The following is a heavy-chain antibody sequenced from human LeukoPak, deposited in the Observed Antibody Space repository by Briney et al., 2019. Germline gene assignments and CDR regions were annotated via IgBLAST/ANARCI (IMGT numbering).Heavy chain of an antibody. V-gene: IGHV4-61*01. D-gene: IGHD5-18*01. CDR1: GGSVSSGSYY. Sequence: SETLSLTCTVSGGSVSSGSYYWSWIRQPPGKGLEWIGYIYYSGSTNYNPSLKSRVTISVDTSKNQFSLKLSSVTAADTAVYYCAGEGIQLWVLDYWGQGTLVTVSS. CDR2: IYYSGST. CDR3: AGEGIQLWVLDY. J-gene: IGHJ4*02.